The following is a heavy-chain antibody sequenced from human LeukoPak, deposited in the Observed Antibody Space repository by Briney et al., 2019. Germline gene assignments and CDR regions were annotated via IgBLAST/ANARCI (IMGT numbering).Heavy chain of an antibody. CDR2: ISSSSSYI. Sequence: KPGGSLRLSCAASGFTFGSYSMNWVRQAPGKGLEWVSSISSSSSYIYYADSVKGRFTISRDNAKNSLYLQMNSLRAEDTAVYYCAREVTTPSPGAFDIWGQGTMVTVSS. V-gene: IGHV3-21*01. D-gene: IGHD4-17*01. J-gene: IGHJ3*02. CDR3: AREVTTPSPGAFDI. CDR1: GFTFGSYS.